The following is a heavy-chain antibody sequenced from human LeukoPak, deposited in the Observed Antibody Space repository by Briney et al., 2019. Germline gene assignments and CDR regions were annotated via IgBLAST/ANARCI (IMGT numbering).Heavy chain of an antibody. CDR1: GFTFSDYA. V-gene: IGHV3-64D*06. J-gene: IGHJ4*02. CDR3: VKRGRTSDYAYDY. D-gene: IGHD4-17*01. CDR2: ISSSGDYT. Sequence: PGGSLRLSCSASGFTFSDYAMHWVCQAPGRGLQFVSAISSSGDYTSYSDSVKGRFTISRDNSKNTLHLQMSSLRPEDTAVYFCVKRGRTSDYAYDYWGQGSLVTVSS.